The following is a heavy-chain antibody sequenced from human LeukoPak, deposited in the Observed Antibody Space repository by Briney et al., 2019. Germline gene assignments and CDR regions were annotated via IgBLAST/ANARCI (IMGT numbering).Heavy chain of an antibody. CDR3: ARGLSSTGGFDY. D-gene: IGHD1-26*01. CDR1: GFTFSSYC. CDR2: IKQDGSEK. V-gene: IGHV3-7*01. Sequence: PGGSLRLSCAASGFTFSSYCMSWVRQAPGKGLEWVANIKQDGSEKYYVDSVKGRFTISRDNAKNSLYLQMNSLRAEDTAVYYCARGLSSTGGFDYWGQGTLVTVSS. J-gene: IGHJ4*02.